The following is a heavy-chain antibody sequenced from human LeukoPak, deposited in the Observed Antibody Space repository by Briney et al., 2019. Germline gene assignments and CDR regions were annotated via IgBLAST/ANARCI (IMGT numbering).Heavy chain of an antibody. Sequence: GGSLRLSCAASGFTFSDYYMSWIRQAPGKGLEWVSYISSGGSTIYYADSVKGRFTISRDNAKSSLYLQMNSLRAEDTAIYYCARDWASPGPTTIWGQGTLVTVSS. V-gene: IGHV3-11*04. J-gene: IGHJ4*02. CDR3: ARDWASPGPTTI. D-gene: IGHD1-26*01. CDR2: ISSGGSTI. CDR1: GFTFSDYY.